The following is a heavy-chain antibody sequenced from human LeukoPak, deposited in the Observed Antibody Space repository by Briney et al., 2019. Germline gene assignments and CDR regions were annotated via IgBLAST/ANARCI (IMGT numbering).Heavy chain of an antibody. CDR1: GFNLSSYG. D-gene: IGHD3-22*01. V-gene: IGHV3-30*18. Sequence: PGGSLRLSCAASGFNLSSYGMHWVRQAPGKGLEWVAAISYDGSKKYYGDCVKGRFTISRHNAKDTLYLQMNGLRAEDTAVYYCAKGDYYDNTGYYPYWGQGTLVTVSS. J-gene: IGHJ4*02. CDR3: AKGDYYDNTGYYPY. CDR2: ISYDGSKK.